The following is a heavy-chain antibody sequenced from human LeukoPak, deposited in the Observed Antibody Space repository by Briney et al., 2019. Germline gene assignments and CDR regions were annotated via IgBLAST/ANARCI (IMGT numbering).Heavy chain of an antibody. CDR1: GGTFSSYA. J-gene: IGHJ6*02. Sequence: SVKVSCKASGGTFSSYAISWVRQAPGQGLEWMGGIIPIFGTANYAQKFRGRVTITADESTSTAYMELSSLRSEDTAVYYCARALGGGSIPWGGMDVWGQGTTVTVSS. V-gene: IGHV1-69*13. CDR3: ARALGGGSIPWGGMDV. D-gene: IGHD3-16*01. CDR2: IIPIFGTA.